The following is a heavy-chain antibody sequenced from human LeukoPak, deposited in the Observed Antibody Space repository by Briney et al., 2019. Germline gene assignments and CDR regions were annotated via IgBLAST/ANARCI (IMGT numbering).Heavy chain of an antibody. D-gene: IGHD2-15*01. CDR1: GGSISSGGYY. CDR3: ARADCSGGSCYTFDY. CDR2: IYYSGST. J-gene: IGHJ4*02. Sequence: SQTLSLTRTVSGGSISSGGYYWSWIRQHPGKGLEWIGYIYYSGSTYYNPSLKSRVTISVDTSKNQFSLKLSSVTAADTAVYYCARADCSGGSCYTFDYWGQGTLVTVSS. V-gene: IGHV4-31*03.